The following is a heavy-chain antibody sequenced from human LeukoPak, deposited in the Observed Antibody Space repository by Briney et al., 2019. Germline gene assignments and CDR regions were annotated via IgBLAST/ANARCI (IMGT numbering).Heavy chain of an antibody. J-gene: IGHJ6*03. Sequence: GGSLRLSCAASGFTFSSYAMHWVRQAPGKGLEGVAVISYDRSNKYYADSVKGRFTISRDNSKNTLYLQMNSLRAEDTAVYYCARDPGRGNYYYYYMDVWGKGTTVTVSS. CDR3: ARDPGRGNYYYYYMDV. V-gene: IGHV3-30*01. CDR1: GFTFSSYA. D-gene: IGHD3-10*01. CDR2: ISYDRSNK.